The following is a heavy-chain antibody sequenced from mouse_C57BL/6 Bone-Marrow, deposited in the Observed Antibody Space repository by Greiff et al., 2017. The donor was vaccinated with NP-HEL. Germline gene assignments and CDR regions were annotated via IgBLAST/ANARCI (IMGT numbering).Heavy chain of an antibody. CDR3: TTYYGSSYPYFDY. Sequence: EVQLQQSGAELVRPGASVKLSCTASGFTIKDDYMHWVKQRPEQGLEWIGWIDPENGDTEYASKFQGKATITADTSSNTAYLQLSSLTSEDTAVYYCTTYYGSSYPYFDYWGQGTTLTVSS. D-gene: IGHD1-1*01. J-gene: IGHJ2*01. CDR1: GFTIKDDY. V-gene: IGHV14-4*01. CDR2: IDPENGDT.